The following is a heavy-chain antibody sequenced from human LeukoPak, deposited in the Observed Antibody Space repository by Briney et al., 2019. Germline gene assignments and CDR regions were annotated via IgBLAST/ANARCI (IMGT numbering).Heavy chain of an antibody. CDR2: ISYDGSNK. D-gene: IGHD6-13*01. CDR3: AKSAAAAPD. J-gene: IGHJ4*02. Sequence: QPGGSLRLSCAASGFTFSSYGMHWVRQAPGKGLEWVAVISYDGSNKYYADSVKGRFTISRDNSKNTLYLQMNSLRAEDTAVYYCAKSAAAAPDWGQGTPVTVSS. V-gene: IGHV3-30*18. CDR1: GFTFSSYG.